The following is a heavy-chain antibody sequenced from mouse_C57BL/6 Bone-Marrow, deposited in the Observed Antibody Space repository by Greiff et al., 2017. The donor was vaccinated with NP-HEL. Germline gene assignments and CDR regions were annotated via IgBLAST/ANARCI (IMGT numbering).Heavy chain of an antibody. CDR1: GFTIKNTY. CDR2: IDPANGNT. J-gene: IGHJ1*03. CDR3: ARGDGYHWYFDV. Sequence: VQLQQSVAELVRPGASVKLSCTASGFTIKNTYMHWVKQRPEQGLEWIGRIDPANGNTKYAPKFKGKATITADTSSNTAYLQLSSLTSEDTAIYYCARGDGYHWYFDVWGTGTTVTVSS. D-gene: IGHD2-3*01. V-gene: IGHV14-3*01.